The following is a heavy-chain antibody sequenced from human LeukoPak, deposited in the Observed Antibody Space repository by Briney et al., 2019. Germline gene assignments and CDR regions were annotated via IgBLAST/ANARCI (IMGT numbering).Heavy chain of an antibody. J-gene: IGHJ4*02. CDR3: AKDHRYYYDSSGYVDY. V-gene: IGHV3-7*03. CDR2: IKQDGSEK. CDR1: GFTFSSYW. Sequence: GGSLRLSCAASGFTFSSYWMSWVRQAPGKGLEWVANIKQDGSEKYYVDSVKGRFTISRDNSKNTLYLQMNSLRAEDTAVYYCAKDHRYYYDSSGYVDYWGQGTLVTVSS. D-gene: IGHD3-22*01.